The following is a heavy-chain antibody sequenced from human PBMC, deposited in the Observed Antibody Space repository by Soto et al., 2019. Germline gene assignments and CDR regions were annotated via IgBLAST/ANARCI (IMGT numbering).Heavy chain of an antibody. J-gene: IGHJ4*02. CDR3: VRDPRNGNSRVSYCDF. CDR2: LSGSSRAI. D-gene: IGHD3-16*01. Sequence: EVQLVASGGGLVQPGGSLRLSCAASGFTFSNFAMNWVRRAPGKGPEWVSYLSGSSRAINYADSVKGRFIVSRDNAKNSLLLQMHSLRGEETGVYYCVRDPRNGNSRVSYCDFWGQGTLVTVSS. V-gene: IGHV3-48*01. CDR1: GFTFSNFA.